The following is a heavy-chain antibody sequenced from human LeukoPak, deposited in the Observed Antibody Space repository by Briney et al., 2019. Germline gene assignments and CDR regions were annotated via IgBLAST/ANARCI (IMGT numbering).Heavy chain of an antibody. CDR3: ARGLYGDYVDY. CDR1: GFTFSSYW. Sequence: GGSLRLSCAASGFTFSSYWMSWVRQAPGKGPEWVANIKQDGSEKYYVDSVKGRFTISRDNAKNSLYLQMNSLRAEDTAVYYCARGLYGDYVDYWGQGTLVTVSS. CDR2: IKQDGSEK. V-gene: IGHV3-7*03. J-gene: IGHJ4*02. D-gene: IGHD4-17*01.